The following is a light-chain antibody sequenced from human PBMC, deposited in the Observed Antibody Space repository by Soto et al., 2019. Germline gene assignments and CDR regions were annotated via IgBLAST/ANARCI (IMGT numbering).Light chain of an antibody. Sequence: EIVLTQSPGTLSLSPGERATLSCRASQSVSSRSFAWYQQKGGQAPRLLIYGASRRATGLPDRFSGSGSGTDFTLTISRLEPEDFALYYWQQYGSSNTFGQGTKLEIK. CDR1: QSVSSRS. CDR2: GAS. V-gene: IGKV3-20*01. CDR3: QQYGSSNT. J-gene: IGKJ2*01.